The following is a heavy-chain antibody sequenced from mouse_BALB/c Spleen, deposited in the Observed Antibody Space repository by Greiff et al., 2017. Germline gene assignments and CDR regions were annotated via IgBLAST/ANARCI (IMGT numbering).Heavy chain of an antibody. J-gene: IGHJ2*01. D-gene: IGHD1-1*02. CDR2: ISSGGST. Sequence: DVMLVESGGGLVKPGGSLKLSCAASGFTFSSYAMSWVRQTPEKRLEWVASISSGGSTYYPDSVKGRFTISRDNARNILYLQMSSLRSEDTAMYYCARVGNYPDYWGQGTTLTVSS. CDR3: ARVGNYPDY. V-gene: IGHV5-6-5*01. CDR1: GFTFSSYA.